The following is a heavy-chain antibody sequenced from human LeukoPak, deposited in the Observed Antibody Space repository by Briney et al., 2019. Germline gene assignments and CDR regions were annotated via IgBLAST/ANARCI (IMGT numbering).Heavy chain of an antibody. CDR2: IWYDGSNK. CDR1: GCTFSSYV. CDR3: GRASGGAGAY. J-gene: IGHJ4*02. V-gene: IGHV3-33*01. D-gene: IGHD3-10*01. Sequence: PGGSLRLSCAASGCTFSSYVMHWVRQAPGKGLEWVAVIWYDGSNKYYADSVKGRFTISRDNSKNTLYLRMNSLRAEDTAVYYCGRASGGAGAYWGQGTLVTVSS.